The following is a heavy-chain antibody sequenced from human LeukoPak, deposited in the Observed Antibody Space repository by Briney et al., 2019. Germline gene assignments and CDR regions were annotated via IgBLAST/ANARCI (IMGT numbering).Heavy chain of an antibody. Sequence: SVRVSCKASGGTFSSYAISWGRQAPGQGLEWMGGIIPIFGTANYAQKFQGRVTITTDESTSTAYMELSSLRSEDTAVYYCASRGMGAAADDHYYYYMDVWGKGTTVTVSS. CDR2: IIPIFGTA. V-gene: IGHV1-69*05. CDR1: GGTFSSYA. CDR3: ASRGMGAAADDHYYYYMDV. D-gene: IGHD6-13*01. J-gene: IGHJ6*03.